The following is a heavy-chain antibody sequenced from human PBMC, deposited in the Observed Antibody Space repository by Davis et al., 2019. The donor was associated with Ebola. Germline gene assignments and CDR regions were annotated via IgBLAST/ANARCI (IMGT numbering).Heavy chain of an antibody. CDR1: GFTFSTYG. CDR2: IRYDGSNE. V-gene: IGHV3-30*02. J-gene: IGHJ3*02. D-gene: IGHD2-2*01. Sequence: PGGSLRLSCAASGFTFSTYGMHWVRQAPGKGLEWVAFIRYDGSNEYFADSVKGRFTISRDNSKSTMYLQMNSLRAEDTAVYYCARLVVPNGMTWNAFDIWGQGTMVTVSS. CDR3: ARLVVPNGMTWNAFDI.